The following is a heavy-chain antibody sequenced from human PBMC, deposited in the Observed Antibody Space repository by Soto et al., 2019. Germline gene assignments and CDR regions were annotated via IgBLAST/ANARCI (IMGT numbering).Heavy chain of an antibody. J-gene: IGHJ4*02. V-gene: IGHV3-33*01. Sequence: QVQLVESGGGVVQPGRSLRLSCAASGFTFRSYGMHWVRQAPGKGLEWVAVIWYDGSNKYYADSVKGRFTISRDNSKNPLVLQMDRLGAEGKGVVYCARDPYEGFGGYSFYFLGQGTPVTGS. D-gene: IGHD3-10*01. CDR3: ARDPYEGFGGYSFYF. CDR2: IWYDGSNK. CDR1: GFTFRSYG.